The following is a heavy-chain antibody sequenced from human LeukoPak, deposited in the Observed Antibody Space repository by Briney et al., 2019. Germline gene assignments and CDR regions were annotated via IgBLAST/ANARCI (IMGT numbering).Heavy chain of an antibody. CDR1: GGSISSYY. CDR3: AREIAAAGPRQYNWFDP. CDR2: IYTSGST. D-gene: IGHD6-13*01. J-gene: IGHJ5*02. Sequence: PSETLSLTCTVSGGSISSYYWSWIRQPAGKGLEWIGRIYTSGSTNYNPSLNSRVTMSVDTSKNQFSLKMSSVTAADTAVYYCAREIAAAGPRQYNWFDPWGQGTLVTVSS. V-gene: IGHV4-4*07.